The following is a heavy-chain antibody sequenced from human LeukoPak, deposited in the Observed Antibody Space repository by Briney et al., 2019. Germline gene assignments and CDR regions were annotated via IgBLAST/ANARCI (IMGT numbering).Heavy chain of an antibody. V-gene: IGHV4-34*01. CDR2: INHSGST. J-gene: IGHJ6*04. CDR3: ARGMVRGVIIYYYYYGMDV. Sequence: KPSETLSLTCAVYGGSFSGYYWSWIRQPPGKGLEWLGEINHSGSTNYNPSLKSRVTISVDTSKNQFSLKLSSVTAAGTAVYYCARGMVRGVIIYYYYYGMDVWGKGTTVTVSS. CDR1: GGSFSGYY. D-gene: IGHD3-10*01.